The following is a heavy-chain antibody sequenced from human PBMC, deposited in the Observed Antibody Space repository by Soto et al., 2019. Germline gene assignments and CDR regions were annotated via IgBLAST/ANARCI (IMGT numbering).Heavy chain of an antibody. CDR2: IWDDGSKK. CDR3: VTEGRNTGARSSGYFRS. CDR1: GLNFRGYG. Sequence: QVQLVESGGGVVQPGTSLRLSCAASGLNFRGYGFHWVRQAPGKGLDWVAVIWDDGSKKFYADSVKGRFTFSRADSRNTLSLQITSLRDEDTAIEGCVTEGRNTGARSSGYFRSRGQGTLGTVSS. D-gene: IGHD1-26*01. J-gene: IGHJ1*01. V-gene: IGHV3-33*01.